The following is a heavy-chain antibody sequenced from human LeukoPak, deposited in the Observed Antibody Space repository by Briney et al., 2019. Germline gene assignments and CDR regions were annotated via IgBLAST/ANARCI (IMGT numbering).Heavy chain of an antibody. V-gene: IGHV3-74*01. J-gene: IGHJ4*02. Sequence: PGGSLRLSCAASGFTFSSNWMHWVRQAPGKGLVWVSRISSDGSNTNYADSVKGRFTISRDNAKNTLYLQIDSLTAEDTAAYYRASRNFGSSPFDYWGQGTLVTVSS. CDR1: GFTFSSNW. CDR3: ASRNFGSSPFDY. D-gene: IGHD3-10*01. CDR2: ISSDGSNT.